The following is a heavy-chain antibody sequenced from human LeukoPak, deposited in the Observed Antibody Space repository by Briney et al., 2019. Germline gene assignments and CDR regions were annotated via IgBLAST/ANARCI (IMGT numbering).Heavy chain of an antibody. J-gene: IGHJ4*02. V-gene: IGHV3-23*01. CDR1: GFTFSSYA. CDR3: AKDIVVVPAAVDY. Sequence: GGSLILSCAASGFTFSSYAMSWVRQAPGKRLELVSAISGSGGSTYYADSVKGRFTISRDNSKNTLYLQMNSLRAEDTAVYYCAKDIVVVPAAVDYWGQGTLVTVSS. D-gene: IGHD2-2*01. CDR2: ISGSGGST.